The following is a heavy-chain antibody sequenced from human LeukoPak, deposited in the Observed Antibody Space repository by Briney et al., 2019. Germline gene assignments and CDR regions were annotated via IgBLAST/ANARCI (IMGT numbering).Heavy chain of an antibody. CDR1: GFSFITNG. Sequence: GGSLTLSCAASGFSFITNGIHWVRRAPGKRLEWVAFIPYDGSKKYYTDSVKGRLTISRDNSKNTMYLQMNSLRPEDTAVYYCAKDGFGGGTFPYYLDNWGRGTLVTVSS. D-gene: IGHD3-3*01. J-gene: IGHJ4*02. CDR3: AKDGFGGGTFPYYLDN. V-gene: IGHV3-30*02. CDR2: IPYDGSKK.